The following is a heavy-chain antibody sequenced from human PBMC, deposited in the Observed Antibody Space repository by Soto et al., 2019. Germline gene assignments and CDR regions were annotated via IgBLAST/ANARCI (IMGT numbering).Heavy chain of an antibody. CDR3: ARVGIAWRGFDY. D-gene: IGHD6-13*01. Sequence: GGSLGLSCAASGFTFISYSMNWVRQAPGKGREGVSYISGSSSTIYYADSGKGRFTISRDNAKNSLYLQMNSLRAEDTAVYYCARVGIAWRGFDYWGQGTLVTVSS. CDR2: ISGSSSTI. CDR1: GFTFISYS. V-gene: IGHV3-48*01. J-gene: IGHJ4*02.